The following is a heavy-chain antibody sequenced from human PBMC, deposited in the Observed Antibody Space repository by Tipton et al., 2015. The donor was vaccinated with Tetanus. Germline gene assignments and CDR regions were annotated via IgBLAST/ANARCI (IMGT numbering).Heavy chain of an antibody. J-gene: IGHJ3*02. Sequence: TLSLTCAVSGGSFSGTYWSWVRQPPGKGLEWIGEINHRGGTMYNPSLKSRVTISGDTSKNLFSLTSVTASDTAVYYCARPEASGRARGFDIWGQGTKVTVSP. CDR3: ARPEASGRARGFDI. D-gene: IGHD3-10*01. CDR1: GGSFSGTY. V-gene: IGHV4-34*01. CDR2: INHRGGT.